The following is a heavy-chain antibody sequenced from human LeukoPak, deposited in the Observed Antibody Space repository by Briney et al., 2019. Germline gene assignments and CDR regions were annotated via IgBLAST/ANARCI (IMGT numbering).Heavy chain of an antibody. D-gene: IGHD5-18*01. Sequence: GGSLRLSCAASGFSFSNYKMNWVRQAPGKGLEWVSHISSSSSTIYYADSVKGRFTISRDNSKNTLYLQMNSLRAEDTAVYYCAKRIQSAMATGYWGQGTLVTVSS. V-gene: IGHV3-48*01. CDR3: AKRIQSAMATGY. CDR2: ISSSSSTI. J-gene: IGHJ4*02. CDR1: GFSFSNYK.